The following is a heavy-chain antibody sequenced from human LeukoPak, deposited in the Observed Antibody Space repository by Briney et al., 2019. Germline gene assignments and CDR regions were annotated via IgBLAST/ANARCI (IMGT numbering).Heavy chain of an antibody. CDR1: GYTFTSYG. Sequence: ASVKVSCKASGYTFTSYGISWVRQAPGQGLEWMGWISAYNGNTNNAQKLQGRVTMTTDTSTSTAYMELRSLRSDDTAVYYCARGYSSSWYAKPATNWFDPWGQGTLVTVSS. CDR3: ARGYSSSWYAKPATNWFDP. J-gene: IGHJ5*02. D-gene: IGHD6-13*01. CDR2: ISAYNGNT. V-gene: IGHV1-18*04.